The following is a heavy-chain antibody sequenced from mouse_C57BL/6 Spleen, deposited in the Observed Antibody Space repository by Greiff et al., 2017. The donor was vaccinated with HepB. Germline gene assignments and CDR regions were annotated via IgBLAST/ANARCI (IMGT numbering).Heavy chain of an antibody. CDR2: ISSGGSYT. CDR1: GFTFSSYG. J-gene: IGHJ2*01. CDR3: ARGGLDY. V-gene: IGHV5-6*02. Sequence: EVKLVESGGDLVKPGGSLKLSCAASGFTFSSYGMSWVRQTPDKRLEWVATISSGGSYTYYPDSVKGRFTISRYNAKNTLYLQMSSLKSEDTAMYYCARGGLDYWGQGTTLTVSS.